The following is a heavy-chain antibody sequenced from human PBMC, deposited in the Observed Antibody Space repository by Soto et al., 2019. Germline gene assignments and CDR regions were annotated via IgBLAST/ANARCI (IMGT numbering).Heavy chain of an antibody. Sequence: ASETLSLTCTVSGDSISSGTYYWSWVRQHPGKGLEWIGYIFYSGSTYSNPSLQSRVTISVDTSNNQFSLNLNSVTAADTAVYYCARVTSKSSGGWFDPWGQGTLVTVSS. D-gene: IGHD6-6*01. CDR1: GDSISSGTYY. CDR2: IFYSGST. J-gene: IGHJ5*02. V-gene: IGHV4-31*03. CDR3: ARVTSKSSGGWFDP.